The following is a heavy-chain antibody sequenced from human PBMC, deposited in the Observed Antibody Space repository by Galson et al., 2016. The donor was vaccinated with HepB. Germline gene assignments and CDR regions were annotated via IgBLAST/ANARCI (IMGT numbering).Heavy chain of an antibody. CDR2: ISGSGDSA. Sequence: SLRLSCAASGFSFSSYAMSWVRQAPGKGLEWVSAISGSGDSAYYADSVKGRLPISRDNSKNTLYLQMNNLRADDTAVYYRAKDYSSSSWFFRTFDSWGQGTLVTVSS. CDR1: GFSFSSYA. J-gene: IGHJ4*02. CDR3: AKDYSSSSWFFRTFDS. D-gene: IGHD6-13*01. V-gene: IGHV3-23*01.